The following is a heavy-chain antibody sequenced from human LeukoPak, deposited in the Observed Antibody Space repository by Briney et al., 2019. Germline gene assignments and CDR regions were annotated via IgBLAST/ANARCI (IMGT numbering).Heavy chain of an antibody. J-gene: IGHJ4*02. D-gene: IGHD4-17*01. V-gene: IGHV3-30*18. Sequence: GGSLRLSCAASGFTFSSYGMHWVRQAPGKGLEWVAVISYDGSNKYYADSVKGRFTTSRDNSKNTLYLQMNSLRAEDTAVYYCAKDLMTTVTPSPFDYWGQGTLVTVSP. CDR3: AKDLMTTVTPSPFDY. CDR1: GFTFSSYG. CDR2: ISYDGSNK.